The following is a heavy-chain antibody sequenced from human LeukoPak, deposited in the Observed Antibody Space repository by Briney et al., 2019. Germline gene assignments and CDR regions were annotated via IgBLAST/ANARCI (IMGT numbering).Heavy chain of an antibody. CDR1: GGSISSSSYY. D-gene: IGHD3-9*01. CDR2: IYHSGST. J-gene: IGHJ3*02. CDR3: ARMDHYDILTGYYSGAFDI. V-gene: IGHV4-30-2*01. Sequence: PSETLSLTCTVSGGSISSSSYYWGWIRQPPGKGLEWIGYIYHSGSTYYNPSLKSRVTISVDRSKNQFSLKLSSVTAADTAVYYCARMDHYDILTGYYSGAFDIWGQGTMVTVSS.